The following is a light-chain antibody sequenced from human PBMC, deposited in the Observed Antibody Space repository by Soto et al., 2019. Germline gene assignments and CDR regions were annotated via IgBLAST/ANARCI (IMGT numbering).Light chain of an antibody. CDR3: LLYSSWRWT. CDR1: QSVSSN. CDR2: GAS. V-gene: IGKV3-15*01. J-gene: IGKJ1*01. Sequence: EIVMTQSPATLSVSPGQRATLSCKDSQSVSSNLAWYQQKHDQTPRLLIHGASTRATGFPARFICSGSWTEFILTFSSLQSEDLAVFYWLLYSSWRWTFGQGTKV.